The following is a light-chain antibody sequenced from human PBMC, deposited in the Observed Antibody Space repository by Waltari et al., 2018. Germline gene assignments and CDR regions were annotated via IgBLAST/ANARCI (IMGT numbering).Light chain of an antibody. CDR2: WAS. J-gene: IGKJ5*01. CDR1: QSVLYTSNNKNS. CDR3: QQYHSSPS. Sequence: DIVMTQSPDSLAVSLGERATINCKSSQSVLYTSNNKNSLAWYQQKPGQPPKLLIYWASTRVSGVPDRFSGSGSGTDFTLTISSLQAEDVAVYHCQQYHSSPSFGQGTRLEIK. V-gene: IGKV4-1*01.